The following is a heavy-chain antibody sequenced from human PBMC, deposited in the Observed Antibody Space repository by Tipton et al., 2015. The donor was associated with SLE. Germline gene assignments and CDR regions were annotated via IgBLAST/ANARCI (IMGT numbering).Heavy chain of an antibody. V-gene: IGHV3-23*01. CDR2: ISYSGANT. J-gene: IGHJ4*02. D-gene: IGHD3-16*02. CDR3: AKDLGVLSSPPFVS. CDR1: GFTFSAYA. Sequence: SLRLSCAASGFTFSAYAMSWVRQAPGKGLEWVSAISYSGANTYYADSVKGRFTISRDNSKNTLFLQINSLRAEDTAVYYCAKDLGVLSSPPFVSWGQGTLVTVSS.